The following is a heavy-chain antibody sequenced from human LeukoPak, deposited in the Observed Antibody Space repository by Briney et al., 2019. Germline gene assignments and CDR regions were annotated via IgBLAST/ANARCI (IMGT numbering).Heavy chain of an antibody. Sequence: SVKVSCKASGGTFSSYAISWVRQAPGQGLEWMGGITPIFGTANYAQKFQGRVTITADESTSTAYMELSSLRSEDTAVYYCARVPRTLWFGDLNDNWFDPWGQGTLVTVSS. CDR1: GGTFSSYA. V-gene: IGHV1-69*13. CDR3: ARVPRTLWFGDLNDNWFDP. J-gene: IGHJ5*02. D-gene: IGHD3-10*01. CDR2: ITPIFGTA.